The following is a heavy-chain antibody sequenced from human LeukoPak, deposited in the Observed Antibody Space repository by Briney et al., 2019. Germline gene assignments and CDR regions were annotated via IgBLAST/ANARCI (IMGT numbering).Heavy chain of an antibody. D-gene: IGHD2-2*01. J-gene: IGHJ4*02. CDR3: ARGDGIVVVPAALDY. CDR2: IIPIFGTA. CDR1: GGTFSSYA. Sequence: SVKVSCKASGGTFSSYAISWVRQAPGQGLEWMGGIIPIFGTANYAQKFQGRVTITTDESTSTAYMELSSLRSEDTAVYYCARGDGIVVVPAALDYWGQGTLVTVSS. V-gene: IGHV1-69*05.